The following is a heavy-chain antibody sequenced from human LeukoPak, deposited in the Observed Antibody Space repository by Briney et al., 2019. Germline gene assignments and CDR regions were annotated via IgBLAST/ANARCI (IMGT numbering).Heavy chain of an antibody. D-gene: IGHD4-17*01. CDR2: ISGNSDTI. CDR1: GFIFGRSS. V-gene: IGHV3-48*04. J-gene: IGHJ4*02. Sequence: GGSLRLSCAASGFIFGRSSMHWVRQAPGKGLEWVSHISGNSDTIHYADFVRGRFTISRDNAKNSLYLQMNNLRAEDTAVYYCARFSLQGEDYEVVYRSQGTLVTVSS. CDR3: ARFSLQGEDYEVVY.